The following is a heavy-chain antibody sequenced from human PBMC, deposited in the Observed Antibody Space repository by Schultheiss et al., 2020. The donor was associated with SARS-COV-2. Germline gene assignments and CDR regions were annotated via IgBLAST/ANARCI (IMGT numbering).Heavy chain of an antibody. J-gene: IGHJ4*02. CDR1: GFSLRSNGVG. V-gene: IGHV2-70*01. CDR3: ARSPYYYDSSGHHYYFDY. CDR2: IYWDDDK. D-gene: IGHD3-22*01. Sequence: SGPTLVKPTQTLTLTCTFSGFSLRSNGVGVGWIRQPPGKALEWLALIYWDDDKYYSTSLKTRLTISKDTSKNQVVLTMTNMDPVDTAMYYCARSPYYYDSSGHHYYFDYWGQGTLVTVSS.